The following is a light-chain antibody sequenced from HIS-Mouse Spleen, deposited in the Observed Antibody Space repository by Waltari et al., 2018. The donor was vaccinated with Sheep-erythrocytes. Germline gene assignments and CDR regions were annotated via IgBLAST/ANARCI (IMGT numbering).Light chain of an antibody. CDR1: QSISSY. V-gene: IGKV1-39*01. Sequence: DIQMTQSPSSLSASVGDRVTITCRSSQSISSYLNWYQQKPGKAPKLLIYAASSLQSGVPSRFSGSGSATDFTLTISSLQPEDFATYYFQQSYSTPRTFGQGTKVEIK. CDR2: AAS. CDR3: QQSYSTPRT. J-gene: IGKJ1*01.